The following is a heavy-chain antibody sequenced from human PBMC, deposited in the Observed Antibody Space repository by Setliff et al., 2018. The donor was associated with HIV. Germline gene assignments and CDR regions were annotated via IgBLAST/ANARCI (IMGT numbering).Heavy chain of an antibody. D-gene: IGHD2-2*01. V-gene: IGHV3-30*02. CDR2: IRYDGSQK. Sequence: GGSLRLSCAASVFTFNNYGMNWVRQAPGKGLEWVAFIRYDGSQKYYVDSVKGRFTISRDNSKNTLYLQMNSLRSEDTAVYYCARDFGGYCSSMSCPGLFDPWGQGTLVTVSS. J-gene: IGHJ5*02. CDR1: VFTFNNYG. CDR3: ARDFGGYCSSMSCPGLFDP.